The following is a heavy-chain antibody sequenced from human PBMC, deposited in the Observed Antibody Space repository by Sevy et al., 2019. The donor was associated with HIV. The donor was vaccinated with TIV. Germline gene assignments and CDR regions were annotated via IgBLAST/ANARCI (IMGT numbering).Heavy chain of an antibody. J-gene: IGHJ4*02. Sequence: GGCLRLSCAASGFTLSSYWMTWVRQAPGKGLEWVANIDQDGSTKDYVDSVKGRFTISRDNAKNSLYLQMDSLRVQDTAVYYCARDIYRGTYSGNYWGQGTSVIVSS. CDR3: ARDIYRGTYSGNY. CDR1: GFTLSSYW. D-gene: IGHD1-26*01. CDR2: IDQDGSTK. V-gene: IGHV3-7*01.